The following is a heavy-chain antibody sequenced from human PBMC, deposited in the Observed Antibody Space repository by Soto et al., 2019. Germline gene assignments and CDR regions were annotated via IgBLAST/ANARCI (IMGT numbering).Heavy chain of an antibody. D-gene: IGHD1-26*01. CDR2: AHHSGRT. V-gene: IGHV4-4*02. CDR3: ARSEATGLDY. Sequence: QVQLQESGPGLVKPSGTLSLTCTVSGGSMSSSNWWNWVLQSPGKGLEWIGEAHHSGRTNYNPSLKRRVTISVDKSKNPFSLKLSSVTAADTAVYYCARSEATGLDYWGQGTLVTVSS. J-gene: IGHJ4*02. CDR1: GGSMSSSNW.